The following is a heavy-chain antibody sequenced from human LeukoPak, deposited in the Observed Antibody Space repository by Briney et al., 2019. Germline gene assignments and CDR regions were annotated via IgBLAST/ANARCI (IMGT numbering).Heavy chain of an antibody. D-gene: IGHD2-2*01. V-gene: IGHV4-39*07. CDR1: GGSITSSNYY. J-gene: IGHJ5*02. CDR3: ARGRRIVVVPAAWRYNWFDP. Sequence: SETLSLTCTVSGGSITSSNYYWGWIRQPPGKGLEWIGEINHSGGTNYNPSLKSRVTISVDTSKNQFSLKLSSVTAADTAVYYCARGRRIVVVPAAWRYNWFDPWGQGTLVTVSS. CDR2: INHSGGT.